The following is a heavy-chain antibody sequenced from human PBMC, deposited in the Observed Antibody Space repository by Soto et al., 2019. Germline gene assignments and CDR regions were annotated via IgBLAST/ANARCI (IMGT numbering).Heavy chain of an antibody. J-gene: IGHJ6*03. Sequence: ASVKVSCKASGYTFTSYGISWVRQAPGQGLEWMGWISAYNGNTNYAQKLQGRVTMTTDTSTSTAYMELRSLRSDDTAVYYCARYYDYIWGSDRRNYYYYYMDVWGKGTTVTVSS. CDR2: ISAYNGNT. D-gene: IGHD3-16*02. CDR1: GYTFTSYG. V-gene: IGHV1-18*01. CDR3: ARYYDYIWGSDRRNYYYYYMDV.